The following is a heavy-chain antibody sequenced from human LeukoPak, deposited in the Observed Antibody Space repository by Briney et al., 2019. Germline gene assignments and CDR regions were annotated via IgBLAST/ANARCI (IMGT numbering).Heavy chain of an antibody. D-gene: IGHD3-16*01. J-gene: IGHJ4*02. CDR3: ARSITFGGVIVFDY. Sequence: PSETLSLTCTVSGGSISSYYWSWIRQPPGKGLEWIGYIYYSGSTNYNPSLKSRVTISVDTSKNQFSLKLSSVTAADTAVYYCARSITFGGVIVFDYWGQGTPVTVSS. CDR1: GGSISSYY. V-gene: IGHV4-59*01. CDR2: IYYSGST.